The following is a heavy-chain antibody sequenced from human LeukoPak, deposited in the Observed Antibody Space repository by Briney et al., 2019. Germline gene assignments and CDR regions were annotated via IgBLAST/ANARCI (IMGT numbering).Heavy chain of an antibody. V-gene: IGHV1-2*02. Sequence: GASVRVSCKTSGFTFTGYYVQWVRQAPGQGPEWVGWMYFNSGPTRFAPKFQGRVTMTRDTSISTAYMEFSSLRSDDTARYYCAREGSSGQDWYAFDIWGQGTMLTVSS. CDR3: AREGSSGQDWYAFDI. CDR1: GFTFTGYY. CDR2: MYFNSGPT. J-gene: IGHJ3*02. D-gene: IGHD5-12*01.